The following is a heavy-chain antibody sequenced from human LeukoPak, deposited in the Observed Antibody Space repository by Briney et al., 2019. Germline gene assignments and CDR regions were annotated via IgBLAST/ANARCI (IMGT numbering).Heavy chain of an antibody. D-gene: IGHD5-18*01. CDR2: IYSGGST. CDR1: GVTVSSNY. J-gene: IGHJ4*02. Sequence: GGSLRLSCAASGVTVSSNYMSWVPQAPGKGLGWVSVIYSGGSTYYADSVKGRLTIYRDNSKKALYLQMNSLRAEDTAVYYCAKERGYSYGIDYWGQGTLVTVSS. CDR3: AKERGYSYGIDY. V-gene: IGHV3-53*01.